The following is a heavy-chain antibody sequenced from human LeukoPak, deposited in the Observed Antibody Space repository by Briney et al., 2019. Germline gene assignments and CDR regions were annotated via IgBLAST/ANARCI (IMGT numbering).Heavy chain of an antibody. CDR3: ARDRYSGSSPGYYYMDV. CDR2: SYTSGST. J-gene: IGHJ6*03. Sequence: SETLSLTCTVSGGSISSGSYYWSWIRQPAGKGLEWIRRSYTSGSTNSNPSLKSPVTISVDTSKNQFSMKKSSVSAADTAVYYCARDRYSGSSPGYYYMDVWGKGTTVTVSS. V-gene: IGHV4-61*02. D-gene: IGHD1-26*01. CDR1: GGSISSGSYY.